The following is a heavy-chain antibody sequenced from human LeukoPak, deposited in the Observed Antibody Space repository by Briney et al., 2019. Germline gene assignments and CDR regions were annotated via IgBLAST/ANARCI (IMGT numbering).Heavy chain of an antibody. J-gene: IGHJ4*02. D-gene: IGHD3-16*01. CDR1: GGSFSGYY. Sequence: SETLSLTCAVYGGSFSGYYWSWIRQPPGKGLEWIGEINHSGSTNYNPSLKSRVTISVDTSKNQFSLKLSSVTAADTAVYYCANSRPGEGGPFDYWCQGTLVTVSS. CDR2: INHSGST. CDR3: ANSRPGEGGPFDY. V-gene: IGHV4-34*01.